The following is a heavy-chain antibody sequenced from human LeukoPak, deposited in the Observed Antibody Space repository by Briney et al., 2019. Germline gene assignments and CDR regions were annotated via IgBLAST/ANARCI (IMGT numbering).Heavy chain of an antibody. CDR1: GGSISSYY. D-gene: IGHD3-3*01. CDR3: VLGPIFGVVQNWFDP. V-gene: IGHV4-59*08. J-gene: IGHJ5*02. Sequence: PSETLSLTCTVSGGSISSYYWSWIRQPPGKGLEWIGHILYSENTNFNPSLKGRVTISVDTSKNQLSLKLSSVTAADTAVYYCVLGPIFGVVQNWFDPWGQGTLVTVSS. CDR2: ILYSENT.